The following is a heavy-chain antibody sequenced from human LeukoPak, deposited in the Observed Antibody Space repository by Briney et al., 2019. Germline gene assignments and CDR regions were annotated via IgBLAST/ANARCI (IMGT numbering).Heavy chain of an antibody. CDR2: INQDGTEK. D-gene: IGHD3-10*01. Sequence: TGGSLRLSCAVSGFTFSSYWMTRVRQAPGKGLEWVANINQDGTEKYYVDSVKGRFTISRDNAKNSLYLQMNSLRVEDTAVYYCAKVAKYYYGSETYYFFEHWGQGTPVTASS. CDR3: AKVAKYYYGSETYYFFEH. CDR1: GFTFSSYW. J-gene: IGHJ4*02. V-gene: IGHV3-7*01.